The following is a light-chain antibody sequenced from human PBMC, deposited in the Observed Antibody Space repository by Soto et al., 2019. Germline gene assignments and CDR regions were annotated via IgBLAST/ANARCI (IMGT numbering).Light chain of an antibody. CDR3: SSYTSSSTPSYV. Sequence: QSVLTQPPSVSGAPGQRVTISCTGTASSIAARYDVHWYQQIPGKAPKLLIYGNNNRPSGVPDRFSASKSGISASLAITGLQAEDEADYYCSSYTSSSTPSYVFGTGTKVTVL. CDR1: ASSIAARYD. CDR2: GNN. J-gene: IGLJ1*01. V-gene: IGLV1-40*01.